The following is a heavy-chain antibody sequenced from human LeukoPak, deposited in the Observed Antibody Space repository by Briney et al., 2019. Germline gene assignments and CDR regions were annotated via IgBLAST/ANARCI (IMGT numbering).Heavy chain of an antibody. V-gene: IGHV3-30*18. CDR3: AKDGSIVATIDYYYGMDV. CDR1: GFTFSSYG. CDR2: ISYDGSNK. Sequence: GGSLRLSCAASGFTFSSYGMHWVRQAPGKGLEWVAVISYDGSNKYHADSVKGRFTISRDNSKNTLYLQMNSLRAEDTAVYYCAKDGSIVATIDYYYGMDVWGQGITVTVSS. D-gene: IGHD5-12*01. J-gene: IGHJ6*02.